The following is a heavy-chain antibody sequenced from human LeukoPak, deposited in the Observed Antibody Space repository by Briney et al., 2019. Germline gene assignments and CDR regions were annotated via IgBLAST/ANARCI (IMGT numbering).Heavy chain of an antibody. J-gene: IGHJ4*02. CDR2: ISYDGSNK. V-gene: IGHV3-30*14. D-gene: IGHD3-16*01. CDR3: ARDWGGNFDY. Sequence: GGSLRLSCAASGFTFSSYAMHWVRQAPGKGLEWVAVISYDGSNKYYADSVKGRFTISRDNSKNTLYLQMNSLRAEDTAVYYCARDWGGNFDYWGQGTLVTVSS. CDR1: GFTFSSYA.